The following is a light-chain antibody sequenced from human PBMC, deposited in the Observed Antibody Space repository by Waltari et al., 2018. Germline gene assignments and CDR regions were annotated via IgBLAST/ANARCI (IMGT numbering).Light chain of an antibody. V-gene: IGLV4-69*01. CDR3: QTWGTGTVV. J-gene: IGLJ3*02. CDR2: LSSDGSH. CDR1: SGHTNYA. Sequence: QLVLTQSPSASASVGASVQLSCALSSGHTNYAIAWPQQQPEKGPRFLMKLSSDGSHNKGDGIPDRFSGSSSGAERYLTISSLQSEDEADYYCQTWGTGTVVFGGGTKLTVL.